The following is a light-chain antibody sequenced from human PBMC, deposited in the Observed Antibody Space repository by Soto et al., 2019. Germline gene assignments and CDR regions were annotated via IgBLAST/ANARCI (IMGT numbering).Light chain of an antibody. CDR2: DVS. Sequence: DIQMTQSPSTLSAFVGDRVTITCRASQSISLWLAWYQQKPGKAPRLLIYDVSTLESGVPSRFSGSGPGTEFSLTIKSLEPDDFATYYCQQYNSYSWTFGQGTKVVIK. J-gene: IGKJ1*01. CDR3: QQYNSYSWT. V-gene: IGKV1-5*01. CDR1: QSISLW.